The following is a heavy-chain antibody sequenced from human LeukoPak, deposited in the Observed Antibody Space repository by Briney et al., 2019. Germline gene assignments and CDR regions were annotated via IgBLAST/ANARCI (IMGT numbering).Heavy chain of an antibody. CDR2: INPNSGDT. J-gene: IGHJ4*02. V-gene: IGHV1-2*02. CDR1: GYRFTGYY. CDR3: AIASDWYYFDH. Sequence: ASVKVSCKAFGYRFTGYYIHWVRQAPGQGLEWMGWINPNSGDTNSAQKLQGRVTMTRDTSISTAYMELSRLKSDDTAVYYCAIASDWYYFDHWGQGTLVTVSS. D-gene: IGHD6-19*01.